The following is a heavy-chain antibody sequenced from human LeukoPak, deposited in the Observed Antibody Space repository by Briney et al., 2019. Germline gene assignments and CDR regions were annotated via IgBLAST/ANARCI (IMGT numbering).Heavy chain of an antibody. V-gene: IGHV3-49*04. D-gene: IGHD4-11*01. J-gene: IGHJ6*02. Sequence: GRSLRLSCTASGFTFGDYAMSWVRQAPGKGLEWVGFIRSKANGGTTEYAASVKDRFTISRDDSKSIAYLQMNSLKTEDTAVYYCTMTKHPRANYYGMDVWGQGTTVTVSS. CDR1: GFTFGDYA. CDR3: TMTKHPRANYYGMDV. CDR2: IRSKANGGTT.